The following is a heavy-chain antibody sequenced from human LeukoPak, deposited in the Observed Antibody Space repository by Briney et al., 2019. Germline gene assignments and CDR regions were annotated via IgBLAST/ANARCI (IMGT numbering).Heavy chain of an antibody. J-gene: IGHJ4*02. Sequence: PGGSLRLSCAASGFTFSSDAMSWVRQAPGKGLEWVSTISSSGGSTYYADSVKGRFTISRDNSKNTLYLQMNSLRAEDTAVYYCAKATPATAAFESWGQGTLLTVSS. CDR1: GFTFSSDA. CDR3: AKATPATAAFES. CDR2: ISSSGGST. D-gene: IGHD6-13*01. V-gene: IGHV3-23*01.